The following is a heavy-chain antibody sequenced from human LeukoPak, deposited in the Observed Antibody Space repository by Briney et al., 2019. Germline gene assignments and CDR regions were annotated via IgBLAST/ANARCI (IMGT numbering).Heavy chain of an antibody. CDR3: AREISAAGGGSDF. D-gene: IGHD6-25*01. Sequence: AGGSLRLSCAASGFILRDFWMAWVRQAPGKGLEWVANIKQDGSEKYYLDSVKGRFTISRDNAKNSLYLQMNSLRAEDMALYYCAREISAAGGGSDFWGQGTLVTVSS. V-gene: IGHV3-7*01. CDR1: GFILRDFW. J-gene: IGHJ4*02. CDR2: IKQDGSEK.